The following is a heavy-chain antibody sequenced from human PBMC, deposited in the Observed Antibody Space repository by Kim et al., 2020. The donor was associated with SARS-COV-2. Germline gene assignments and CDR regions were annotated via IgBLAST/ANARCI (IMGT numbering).Heavy chain of an antibody. Sequence: STYYADAVKGRFTSSRDNSKNTLYLQMSSLRAEDTAVYYCVKDHSSSWALWGQGTLVTVSS. J-gene: IGHJ4*02. D-gene: IGHD6-13*01. V-gene: IGHV3-64D*06. CDR3: VKDHSSSWAL. CDR2: ST.